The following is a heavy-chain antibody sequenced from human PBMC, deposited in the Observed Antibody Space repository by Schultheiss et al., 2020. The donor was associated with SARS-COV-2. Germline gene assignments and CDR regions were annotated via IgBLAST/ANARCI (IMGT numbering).Heavy chain of an antibody. V-gene: IGHV4-39*01. Sequence: SETLSLTCTVSGGSISSSSYYWGWIRQPPGKGLEWIGSIYYSGSTYYNPSLKSRVTISVDTSKNQFSLKLSSVTAADTAVYYCASGGSYSGYVLYYYYYMDVWGKGTTVTVSS. CDR1: GGSISSSSYY. J-gene: IGHJ6*03. D-gene: IGHD5-12*01. CDR2: IYYSGST. CDR3: ASGGSYSGYVLYYYYYMDV.